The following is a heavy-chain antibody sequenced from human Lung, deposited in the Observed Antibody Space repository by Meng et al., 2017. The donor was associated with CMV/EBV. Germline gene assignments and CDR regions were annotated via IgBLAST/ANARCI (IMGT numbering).Heavy chain of an antibody. Sequence: SVKVSCKASGGTSNTYTFNWVQQAPGRGLEWMGGIIPYLDESNYAQTFQGRLTITSDRSTAAFMELTSLRSEDTAVYFCAGRGPDGRVLNVWGQGTLVTVSS. D-gene: IGHD5-24*01. V-gene: IGHV1-69*10. CDR3: AGRGPDGRVLNV. CDR2: IIPYLDES. CDR1: GGTSNTYT. J-gene: IGHJ3*01.